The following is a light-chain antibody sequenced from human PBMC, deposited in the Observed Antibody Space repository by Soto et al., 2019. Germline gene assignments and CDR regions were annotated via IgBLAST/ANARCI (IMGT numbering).Light chain of an antibody. V-gene: IGKV1-39*01. CDR1: QSISSY. CDR3: QRSFSTPRT. Sequence: DIQMTQSPSSLSASVGDRVTITCRASQSISSYLHWYQQKPAKAPQLLIYAASSLQSGVPSRFSGSGSGTDFTLTIISMQPADFATYYCQRSFSTPRTFGGGTKVEIK. CDR2: AAS. J-gene: IGKJ4*01.